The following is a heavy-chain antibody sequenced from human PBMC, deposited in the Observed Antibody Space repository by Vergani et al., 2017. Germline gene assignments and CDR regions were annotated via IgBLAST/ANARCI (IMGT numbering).Heavy chain of an antibody. Sequence: EVQLVESGGGLVQPGGSLRLSCAASGFTFSSYAMSWVRQAPGKGLEWVSAISGSGGSTYYADAGKGRFTISRDNSKNTLYLQMNSLRAEDTAVYYCTKALYDVLTGHYYWGQGTLVTVSS. CDR1: GFTFSSYA. D-gene: IGHD3-9*01. J-gene: IGHJ4*02. CDR3: TKALYDVLTGHYY. V-gene: IGHV3-23*04. CDR2: ISGSGGST.